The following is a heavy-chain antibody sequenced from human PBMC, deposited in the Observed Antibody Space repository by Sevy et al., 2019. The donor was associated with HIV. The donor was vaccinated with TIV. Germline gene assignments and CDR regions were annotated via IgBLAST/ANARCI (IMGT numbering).Heavy chain of an antibody. J-gene: IGHJ5*02. V-gene: IGHV3-23*01. Sequence: GGSLRLSCAASGFTFSTYAMSWVRQAPGKGLEWVSGISGSGISIYYAGSVKGRFTISRDNSKNTLILQMNSLRAKDTAIYYCAKELPGYQYDSSGNLDTWGQGRLVTVSS. CDR1: GFTFSTYA. D-gene: IGHD6-19*01. CDR3: AKELPGYQYDSSGNLDT. CDR2: ISGSGISI.